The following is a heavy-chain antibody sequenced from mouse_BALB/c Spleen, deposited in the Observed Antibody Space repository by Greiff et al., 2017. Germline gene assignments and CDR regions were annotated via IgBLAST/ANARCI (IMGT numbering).Heavy chain of an antibody. J-gene: IGHJ2*01. CDR1: GYAFSSSW. Sequence: QVQLQQSGPELVKPGASVKISCKASGYAFSSSWMNWVKQRPGQGLEWIGRIYPGDGDTNYNGKFKGKATLTADKSSSTAYMQLSSLTSVDSAVYFCARWNYYFDYWGQGTTLTVSS. V-gene: IGHV1-82*01. CDR2: IYPGDGDT. CDR3: ARWNYYFDY.